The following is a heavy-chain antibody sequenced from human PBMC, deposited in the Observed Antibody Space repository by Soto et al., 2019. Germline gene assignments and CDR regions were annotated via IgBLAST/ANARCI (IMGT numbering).Heavy chain of an antibody. CDR3: ARDPDTPVSMDV. V-gene: IGHV3-53*01. J-gene: IGHJ6*02. Sequence: GGSLRLSCAASGFTVSSNYMSWVRQAPGKGLEWVSVIYSGGSTYYADSVKGRFTISRDNAENTVYLQMNSLRAEDTAIYYCARDPDTPVSMDVWGQGTTVTVSS. CDR1: GFTVSSNY. D-gene: IGHD2-15*01. CDR2: IYSGGST.